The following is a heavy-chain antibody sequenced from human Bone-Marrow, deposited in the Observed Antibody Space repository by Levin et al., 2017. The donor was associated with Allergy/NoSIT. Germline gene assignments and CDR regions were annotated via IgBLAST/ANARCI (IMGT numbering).Heavy chain of an antibody. Sequence: GESLKISCEASGFTFSTAGMSWVRQLPGKGLEWVGHIKSKADGWTRLYAAPVKDRFIISRDDSENTLYLQMNSLRAEDTGIYYCHTGALIQYRLGRGTFDHWGQGTLVSVSS. CDR1: GFTFSTAG. V-gene: IGHV3-15*01. CDR2: IKSKADGWTR. D-gene: IGHD3-16*02. CDR3: HTGALIQYRLGRGTFDH. J-gene: IGHJ4*02.